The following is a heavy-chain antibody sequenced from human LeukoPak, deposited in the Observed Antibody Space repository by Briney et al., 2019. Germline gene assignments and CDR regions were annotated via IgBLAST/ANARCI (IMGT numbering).Heavy chain of an antibody. J-gene: IGHJ5*02. CDR1: GGSISSYY. CDR3: ARRMGVPNNWLDP. D-gene: IGHD2-2*01. Sequence: SETLSLTCTVSGGSISSYYWSWIRQPPGKGLEWIGYIYYSGSTNYNPSLKSRVTISVDTSKNQFSLKLSSVTAADTAVYYCARRMGVPNNWLDPWGQGTLVTVSS. V-gene: IGHV4-59*01. CDR2: IYYSGST.